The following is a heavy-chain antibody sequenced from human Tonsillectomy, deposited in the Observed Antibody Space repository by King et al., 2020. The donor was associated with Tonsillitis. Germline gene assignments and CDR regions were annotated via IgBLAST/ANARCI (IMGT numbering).Heavy chain of an antibody. CDR2: IYYSVST. J-gene: IGHJ4*02. D-gene: IGHD6-25*01. V-gene: IGHV4-59*08. Sequence: VQLQESGPGLVKPSETLSLTCTVSRGSISSYYWSCIRQPPGEGLEWIWHIYYSVSTNYNPSLKSRVTISVDTTKNQFSPKLSSLTAADTARYYCARLGGYSSPFGYWGQGTLVTVSS. CDR1: RGSISSYY. CDR3: ARLGGYSSPFGY.